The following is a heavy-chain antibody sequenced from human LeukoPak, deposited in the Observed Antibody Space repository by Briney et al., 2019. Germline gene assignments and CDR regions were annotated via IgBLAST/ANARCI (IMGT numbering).Heavy chain of an antibody. D-gene: IGHD1-1*01. Sequence: RGSLRLSCAASGFTFNNYAMSWVRQAPGKGLEWVSAIGDNGGDTKYADSVKGRFTISRDNSKNTLYLQMNSLRVEDTAIYYCGKDWKLDYWGQGTLVTVSS. V-gene: IGHV3-23*01. CDR3: GKDWKLDY. CDR1: GFTFNNYA. J-gene: IGHJ4*02. CDR2: IGDNGGDT.